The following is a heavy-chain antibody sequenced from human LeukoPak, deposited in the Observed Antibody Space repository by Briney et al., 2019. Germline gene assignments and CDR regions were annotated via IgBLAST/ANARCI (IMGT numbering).Heavy chain of an antibody. V-gene: IGHV4-59*08. Sequence: SETLSLTCTVSGGSISSYYWSWIRQPPGKGLEWIGYIYYSGSTNYNPSLKSRVTISVDTSKNQFSLKLSSVTAADTAVYYCASSPFHYDFRRGGWFDPWGQGTLVTVSS. J-gene: IGHJ5*02. D-gene: IGHD3-3*01. CDR3: ASSPFHYDFRRGGWFDP. CDR2: IYYSGST. CDR1: GGSISSYY.